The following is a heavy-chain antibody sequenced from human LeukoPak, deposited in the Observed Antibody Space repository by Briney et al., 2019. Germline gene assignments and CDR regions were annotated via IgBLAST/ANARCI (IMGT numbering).Heavy chain of an antibody. CDR1: GYSISRGYY. J-gene: IGHJ5*02. Sequence: SETLSLTCTVSGYSISRGYYWGWIRQPPGKGLEWIGSIYHSGSTYYNPSLKSRVTISVDTSKNQFSLKLSSVTAADMAVYYCARELARGYSGYPFDPWGQGTLVTVSS. D-gene: IGHD5-12*01. V-gene: IGHV4-38-2*02. CDR3: ARELARGYSGYPFDP. CDR2: IYHSGST.